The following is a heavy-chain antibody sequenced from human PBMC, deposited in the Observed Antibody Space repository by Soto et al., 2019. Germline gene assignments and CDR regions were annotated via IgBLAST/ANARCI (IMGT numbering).Heavy chain of an antibody. J-gene: IGHJ6*02. CDR2: ISGSGGST. Sequence: GGSLGLSCAASGFTFSSYAMSWVRQAPGKGLEWVSAISGSGGSTYYADSVKGRFTISRDNSKNTLYLQMNSLRAEDTAVYYCAKDLDFWSGYYYGMDVWGQGTTVTVS. CDR1: GFTFSSYA. D-gene: IGHD3-3*01. CDR3: AKDLDFWSGYYYGMDV. V-gene: IGHV3-23*01.